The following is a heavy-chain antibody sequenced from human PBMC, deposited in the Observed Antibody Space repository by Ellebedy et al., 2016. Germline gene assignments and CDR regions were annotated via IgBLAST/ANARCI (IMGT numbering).Heavy chain of an antibody. CDR3: ARGNVLLWFGELYS. V-gene: IGHV1-3*01. CDR2: INAGNGNT. D-gene: IGHD3-10*01. CDR1: GYTFTSYA. Sequence: ASVKVSXXASGYTFTSYAMHWVRQAPGQRLEWMGWINAGNGNTKYSQKFQGRVTITRDTSASTAYMELSSLRSEDTAVYYCARGNVLLWFGELYSWGQGTLVTVSS. J-gene: IGHJ5*02.